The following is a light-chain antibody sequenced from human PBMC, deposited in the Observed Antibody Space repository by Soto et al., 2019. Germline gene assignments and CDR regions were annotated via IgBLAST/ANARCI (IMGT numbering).Light chain of an antibody. CDR2: KAS. CDR1: QTISSS. V-gene: IGKV1-5*03. CDR3: QQYDSYSPYT. J-gene: IGKJ2*01. Sequence: DIPMTQFPPTLSASIGDRVTITCRASQTISSSLAWYQQKPGKAPKLLIYKASTLETGVPSRFSGSGSGTEFTLTISTLQPDDFATHYCQQYDSYSPYTFGQGTRLEIK.